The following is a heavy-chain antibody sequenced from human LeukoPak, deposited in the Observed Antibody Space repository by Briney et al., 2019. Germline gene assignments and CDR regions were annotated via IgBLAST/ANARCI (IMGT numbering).Heavy chain of an antibody. D-gene: IGHD3-10*01. V-gene: IGHV4-34*01. J-gene: IGHJ6*02. CDR2: INHSGST. CDR3: ASIITKSHYYGMDV. CDR1: GGSSSGYY. Sequence: PSETLSLTCAVYGGSSSGYYWSRIRQPPGKGLEWIGEINHSGSTNYNPSLKSRVTISVDTSKNQFSLKLSSVTAADTAVYYCASIITKSHYYGMDVWGQGTTVTVSS.